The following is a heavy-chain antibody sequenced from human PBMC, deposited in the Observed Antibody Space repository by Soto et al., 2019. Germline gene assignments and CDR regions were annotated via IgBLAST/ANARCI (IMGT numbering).Heavy chain of an antibody. D-gene: IGHD3-22*01. CDR1: GFTFSSYA. CDR2: ISSNGGST. CDR3: QTYYYDSSGYYRDY. J-gene: IGHJ4*02. Sequence: GGSLRLSCSASGFTFSSYAMHWVRQAPGKGLEYVSAISSNGGSTYYADSVKGRFTISRDNSKNTLYLQMSSLRAEDTAVYYCQTYYYDSSGYYRDYWGQGTLVTVSS. V-gene: IGHV3-64D*08.